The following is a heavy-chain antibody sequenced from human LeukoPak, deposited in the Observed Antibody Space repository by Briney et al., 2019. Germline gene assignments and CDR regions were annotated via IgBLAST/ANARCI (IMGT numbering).Heavy chain of an antibody. CDR3: ARGRRYCSSTSCYRRYYYYYGMDV. CDR1: GGSISSSYYY. D-gene: IGHD2-2*02. CDR2: INHSGST. V-gene: IGHV4-39*07. Sequence: SETLSLTCTVSGGSISSSYYYWGWIRQPPGKGLEWIGEINHSGSTNYNPSLKSRVTISVDTSKNQFSLKLSSVTAADTAVYYCARGRRYCSSTSCYRRYYYYYGMDVWGQGTTVTVSS. J-gene: IGHJ6*02.